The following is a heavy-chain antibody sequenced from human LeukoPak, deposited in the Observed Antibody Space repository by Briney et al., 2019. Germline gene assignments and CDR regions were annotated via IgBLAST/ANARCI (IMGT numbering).Heavy chain of an antibody. CDR1: GGSISTNSYY. V-gene: IGHV4-39*01. Sequence: SETLSLTCTVSGGSISTNSYYWDWIRQPPGKGLEWIATISCSGSTYYNPSLKSRVTISADTSKNQFSLKLSSVTAADTAVYYCARHYSNSFDYWGQGTLVTVSS. J-gene: IGHJ4*02. CDR3: ARHYSNSFDY. CDR2: ISCSGST. D-gene: IGHD2-15*01.